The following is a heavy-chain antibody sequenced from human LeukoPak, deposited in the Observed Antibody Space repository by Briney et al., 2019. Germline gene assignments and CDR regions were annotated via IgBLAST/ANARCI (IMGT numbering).Heavy chain of an antibody. CDR2: INTDGSST. V-gene: IGHV3-74*01. Sequence: GGSLRLSCAASGFTFSSYWMHWVRQAPGKGLVWVSRINTDGSSTSYADSVKGRFTISRDNAKNTLYLQMNSLRAEDTAVYYCATEGRQGFTQAFDIWGQGTMVTVSS. CDR1: GFTFSSYW. J-gene: IGHJ3*02. CDR3: ATEGRQGFTQAFDI.